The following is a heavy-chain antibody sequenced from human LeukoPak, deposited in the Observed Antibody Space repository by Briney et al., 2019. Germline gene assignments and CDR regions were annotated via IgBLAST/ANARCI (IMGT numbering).Heavy chain of an antibody. D-gene: IGHD1-26*01. CDR2: ISGSGGST. Sequence: PGGSLRLSCAASGFTFSSYAMSWVRQAPGEGLEWVSAISGSGGSTYYADSVKGRLTTSRDNSKNTLYLQRNSLKAEDTAVYYCATKRGWELLNYFDYWGQGTLVTGSS. CDR1: GFTFSSYA. V-gene: IGHV3-23*01. CDR3: ATKRGWELLNYFDY. J-gene: IGHJ4*02.